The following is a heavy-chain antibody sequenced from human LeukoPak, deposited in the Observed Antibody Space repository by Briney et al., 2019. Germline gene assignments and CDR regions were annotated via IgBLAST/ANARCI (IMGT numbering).Heavy chain of an antibody. CDR3: ARDSDY. CDR2: IYTSGST. CDR1: GGSISSGSYY. Sequence: SQTLSLTCTVSGGSISSGSYYWSWIRQPAGKGLEWIGRIYTSGSTNYNPSLKSRVTISVDTSKNQFSLKLSSVTAADTAVYYCARDSDYWGQGTLVTVSS. V-gene: IGHV4-61*02. J-gene: IGHJ4*02.